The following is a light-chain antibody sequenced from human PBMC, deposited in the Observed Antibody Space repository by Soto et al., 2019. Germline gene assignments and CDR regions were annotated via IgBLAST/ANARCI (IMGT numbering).Light chain of an antibody. CDR2: LEGSGSY. CDR3: ETWDSNTRV. Sequence: QLVLTQSSSASASLGSSVKLTCTLSSGHSSYIIAWHQQQPGKAPRYLMKLEGSGSYIKGSGVPDRFSGSSSGADRYLTISNLQFEDEADYYCETWDSNTRVFGTGTKLTVL. V-gene: IGLV4-60*02. CDR1: SGHSSYI. J-gene: IGLJ1*01.